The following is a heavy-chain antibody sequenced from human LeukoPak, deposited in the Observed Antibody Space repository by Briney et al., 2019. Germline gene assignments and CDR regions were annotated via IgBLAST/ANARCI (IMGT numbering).Heavy chain of an antibody. CDR3: VKGDRGSDWYRVAFDI. J-gene: IGHJ3*02. CDR1: GITFSIYA. CDR2: ISTNGGST. V-gene: IGHV3-64D*09. D-gene: IGHD6-19*01. Sequence: GGSLRLSCSAAGITFSIYAMHWVRQAPGKGLEYVSAISTNGGSTYYADSVKGRFTISRDNSKNTLYLQMSSLRPEDAAVYYCVKGDRGSDWYRVAFDIWGQGTMVTVSS.